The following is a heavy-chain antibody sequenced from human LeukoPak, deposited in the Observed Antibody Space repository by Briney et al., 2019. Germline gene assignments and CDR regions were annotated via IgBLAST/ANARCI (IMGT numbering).Heavy chain of an antibody. J-gene: IGHJ4*02. V-gene: IGHV3-7*01. CDR3: ARDGLGVVIGEFDY. CDR2: IKQDGSEK. D-gene: IGHD3-3*01. CDR1: GFTFSSYW. Sequence: SGGSLRLSCAASGFTFSSYWMSWVRQAPGEGLEWVANIKQDGSEKYYVDSVKGRFTISRDNAKNSLYLQMNSLRAEDTAVYYCARDGLGVVIGEFDYWGQGTLVTVSS.